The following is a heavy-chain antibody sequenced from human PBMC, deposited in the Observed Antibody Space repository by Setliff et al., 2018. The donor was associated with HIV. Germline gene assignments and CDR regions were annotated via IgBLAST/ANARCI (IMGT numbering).Heavy chain of an antibody. V-gene: IGHV1-46*01. CDR1: RYTFTSYY. Sequence: ASVKVSCKASRYTFTSYYMHWVRQAPGQGLEWMGIIDPSGGSTYYAQKFQDRVTLTRDTSTTTVYTELSSLRSEETAVYYCARRGSYSYGRRVYYYMDVWGKGTTVTVSS. D-gene: IGHD5-18*01. J-gene: IGHJ6*03. CDR3: ARRGSYSYGRRVYYYMDV. CDR2: IDPSGGST.